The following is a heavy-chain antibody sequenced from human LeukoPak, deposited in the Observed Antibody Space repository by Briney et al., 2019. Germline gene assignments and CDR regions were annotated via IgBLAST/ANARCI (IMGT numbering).Heavy chain of an antibody. V-gene: IGHV3-30*03. Sequence: GGSLRLSCAASGFTFSSYGMHWVRQPPGKGLEWVAVISYDGSNKYYADSVKGRFTISRDNSKNTLYLQMNSLRAEDTAVYYCASWSSSTSFSWDYWGQGTLVTVSS. CDR2: ISYDGSNK. J-gene: IGHJ4*02. D-gene: IGHD2-2*01. CDR3: ASWSSSTSFSWDY. CDR1: GFTFSSYG.